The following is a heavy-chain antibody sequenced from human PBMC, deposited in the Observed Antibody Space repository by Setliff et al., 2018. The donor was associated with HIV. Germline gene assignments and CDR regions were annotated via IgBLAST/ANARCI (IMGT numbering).Heavy chain of an antibody. CDR3: SRERQPYFYYYGMSV. CDR1: GGPFTSA. CDR2: IIPPSGAT. J-gene: IGHJ6*02. D-gene: IGHD3-9*01. V-gene: IGHV1-2*02. Sequence: GASVKVSCKASGGPFTSAFNWVRQVPGQGLEWMGGIIPPSGATNYTQKFQGRLIMTRDTSTSTAYMELSRLTDGDTAVYYCSRERQPYFYYYGMSVWGQGTTVTVSS.